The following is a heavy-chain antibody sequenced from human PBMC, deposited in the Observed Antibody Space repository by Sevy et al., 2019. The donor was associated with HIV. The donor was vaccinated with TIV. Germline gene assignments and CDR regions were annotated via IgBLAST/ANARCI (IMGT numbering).Heavy chain of an antibody. D-gene: IGHD3-9*01. CDR3: ARDSDNYDILTGYYPFDY. V-gene: IGHV1-46*01. CDR2: INPSGGIT. Sequence: ASVKVSCKASGYTFTSQYMHWVRQAPGQGLEWMGIINPSGGITRYAQKFQGTVTMTRDTSTSTVYMELSSLRSEDTAVYYCARDSDNYDILTGYYPFDYWGQGTLVTVSS. J-gene: IGHJ4*02. CDR1: GYTFTSQY.